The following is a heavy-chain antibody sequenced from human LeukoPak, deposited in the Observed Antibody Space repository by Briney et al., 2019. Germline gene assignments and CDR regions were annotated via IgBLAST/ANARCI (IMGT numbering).Heavy chain of an antibody. CDR2: ISSSGSYI. J-gene: IGHJ4*02. CDR1: GFTFGSYN. V-gene: IGHV3-21*01. Sequence: GGSLRLSCAASGFTFGSYNMNWVRQAPGKGLEWVSSISSSGSYIYYADSLKGRFTISRDNAKNSLYLQMNSLRAEDTAVYYCARGARVYGSGRYYPFDYWGQGTLVTVSS. CDR3: ARGARVYGSGRYYPFDY. D-gene: IGHD3-10*01.